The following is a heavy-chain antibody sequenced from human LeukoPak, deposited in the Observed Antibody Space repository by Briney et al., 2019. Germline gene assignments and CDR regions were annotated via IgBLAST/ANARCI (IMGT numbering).Heavy chain of an antibody. Sequence: PGGSLRLSCVASGFTFSSYVMSWVRQAPGKGLEWVSAISGSGGTTYYADSVKGRFTISRDNSKNTLYLQMNSLRAEDTAVYYCARLALMYDSSGYYSDWFDPWGQGTLVTVSS. D-gene: IGHD3-22*01. CDR2: ISGSGGTT. J-gene: IGHJ5*02. CDR3: ARLALMYDSSGYYSDWFDP. V-gene: IGHV3-23*01. CDR1: GFTFSSYV.